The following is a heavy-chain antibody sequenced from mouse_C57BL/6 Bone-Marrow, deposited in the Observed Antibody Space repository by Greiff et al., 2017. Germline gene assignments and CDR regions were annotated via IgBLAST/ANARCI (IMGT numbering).Heavy chain of an antibody. CDR2: IDPENGDT. J-gene: IGHJ1*03. CDR3: TNRGDYEDG. CDR1: GFNITDDY. V-gene: IGHV14-4*01. D-gene: IGHD2-4*01. Sequence: EVQLQQSGAELVRPGASVKLSCTASGFNITDDYMHWVKQRPEQGLEWIGWIDPENGDTEYASKFQGKATITADTSSNTAYLQLRSLTSEDTAVYYCTNRGDYEDGWGTGTTVTVSS.